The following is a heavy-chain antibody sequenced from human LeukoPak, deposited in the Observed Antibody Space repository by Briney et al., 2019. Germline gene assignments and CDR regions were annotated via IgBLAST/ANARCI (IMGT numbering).Heavy chain of an antibody. V-gene: IGHV3-23*01. D-gene: IGHD6-13*01. Sequence: VGSLRLSCAVPGFSLSGYAMSWVRKAPGKGQEWVSAISDSGGSTYYADSVKGRFTISRDNSRNTLYLQMNTLRAEDTAVYYCAKCRGSSWSDYFDYWGQGTLVTVSS. J-gene: IGHJ4*02. CDR1: GFSLSGYA. CDR3: AKCRGSSWSDYFDY. CDR2: ISDSGGST.